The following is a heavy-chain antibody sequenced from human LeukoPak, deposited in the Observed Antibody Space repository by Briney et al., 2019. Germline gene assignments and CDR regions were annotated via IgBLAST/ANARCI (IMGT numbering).Heavy chain of an antibody. D-gene: IGHD2-15*01. CDR3: VRKVIVATNYFDL. J-gene: IGHJ4*02. Sequence: GGSLRLSCAASGFTFSSHAMSWVRQAPGKGLEWVSSISGSGDRTYYADSVKGRLTISRDNSKKTVYVQVNSLRADDTAVYYCVRKVIVATNYFDLWGQRTLVTVSS. CDR1: GFTFSSHA. V-gene: IGHV3-23*01. CDR2: ISGSGDRT.